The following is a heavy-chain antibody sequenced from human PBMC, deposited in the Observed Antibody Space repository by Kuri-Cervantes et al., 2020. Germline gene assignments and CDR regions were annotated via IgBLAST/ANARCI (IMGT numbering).Heavy chain of an antibody. D-gene: IGHD2-2*01. J-gene: IGHJ6*03. CDR3: ARGLRYCSSTSCYDTYYYYMDV. Sequence: GSLRLSCAVYGGSFSGYYWSWIRQPPGKGLEWIGEINHSGSTNYNPSLKSRVTISVDTSKNQFSLKLSSVTAADTAVYHCARGLRYCSSTSCYDTYYYYMDVWGKGTTVTVSS. V-gene: IGHV4-34*01. CDR2: INHSGST. CDR1: GGSFSGYY.